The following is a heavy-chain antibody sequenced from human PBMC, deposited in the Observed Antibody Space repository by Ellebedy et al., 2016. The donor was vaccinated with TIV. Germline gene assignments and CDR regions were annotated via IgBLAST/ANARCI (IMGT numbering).Heavy chain of an antibody. D-gene: IGHD3-9*01. V-gene: IGHV2-5*02. CDR3: AHIAIKYYDILTGRYYYYYGMDV. Sequence: SGPTLVKPTQTLTLTCTFSGFSLSTSGVGVGWIRQPPGKALEWLALIYWDDDKRYSPSLKSRLTITKDTSKNQVVLTMTNMDPVDTATYYCAHIAIKYYDILTGRYYYYYGMDVWGQGTTVTVSS. CDR1: GFSLSTSGVG. J-gene: IGHJ6*02. CDR2: IYWDDDK.